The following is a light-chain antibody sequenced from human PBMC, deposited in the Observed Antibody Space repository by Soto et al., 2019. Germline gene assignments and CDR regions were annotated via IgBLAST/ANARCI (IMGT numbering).Light chain of an antibody. V-gene: IGKV3-11*01. CDR2: DAS. J-gene: IGKJ4*01. Sequence: EIVLTQSPATLSLSPGERATLSCRASQSVSSYLAWYQQRAGQPPRLLIYDASKRATGIPPRFSGSGSATDFTLTISSLEAEDFAVYYCQQRSDWPLTFGGGTKVEIK. CDR1: QSVSSY. CDR3: QQRSDWPLT.